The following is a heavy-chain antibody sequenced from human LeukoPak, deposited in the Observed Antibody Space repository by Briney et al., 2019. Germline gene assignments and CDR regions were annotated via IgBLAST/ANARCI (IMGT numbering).Heavy chain of an antibody. D-gene: IGHD3-10*01. CDR1: GFTFNNDV. V-gene: IGHV3-23*01. CDR2: IGGRGGST. CDR3: AKGVRLLWFGELYLHDAFDI. J-gene: IGHJ3*02. Sequence: GGSLRLSCAASGFTFNNDVMSWVRQAPGKGLEWVSAIGGRGGSTSYADSVKGRFTISRDNSKNTLYLQMNSLRAEDTAVYYCAKGVRLLWFGELYLHDAFDIWGQGTMVTVSS.